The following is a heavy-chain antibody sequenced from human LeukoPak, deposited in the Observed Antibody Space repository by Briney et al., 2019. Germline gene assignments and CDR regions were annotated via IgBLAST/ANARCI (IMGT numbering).Heavy chain of an antibody. Sequence: VASVKVSCKASGYTFTGYYMHWVRQAPGQGLEWMGWINPNSGGTNYAQRFQGRVTMTRDTSISTAYMELSRLRSDDTAVYYCTRSRGYGRFFNWFDPWGQGTLVTVSS. CDR1: GYTFTGYY. V-gene: IGHV1-2*02. J-gene: IGHJ5*02. CDR2: INPNSGGT. CDR3: TRSRGYGRFFNWFDP. D-gene: IGHD3-3*01.